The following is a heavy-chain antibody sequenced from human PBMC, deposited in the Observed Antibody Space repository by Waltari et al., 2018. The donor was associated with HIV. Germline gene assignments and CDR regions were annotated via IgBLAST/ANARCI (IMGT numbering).Heavy chain of an antibody. D-gene: IGHD1-7*01. CDR1: GYTFTGYY. Sequence: QVQLVQSGADVQKHGASVKVYCKDTGYTFTGYYMPWVRQAPGQGLEWMGWINPNSGGTNYAQKFQGRVTMTRDTSISTAYMELSRLRSDDTAVYYCARDRARTTDYYYYGMDVWGQGTTVTVSS. CDR3: ARDRARTTDYYYYGMDV. V-gene: IGHV1-2*02. CDR2: INPNSGGT. J-gene: IGHJ6*02.